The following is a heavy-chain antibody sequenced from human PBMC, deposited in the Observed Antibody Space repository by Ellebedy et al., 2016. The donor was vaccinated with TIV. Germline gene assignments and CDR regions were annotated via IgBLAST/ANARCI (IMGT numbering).Heavy chain of an antibody. CDR2: IMPILDIA. CDR3: ARVSGSYYKSSSSAYFDY. V-gene: IGHV1-69*04. Sequence: AASVKVSCKASGGTFSRYALNWVRQAPGQGLEWMGRIMPILDIANYPQKFQGRVTITADKSTSTAYMDLRSLRSDDTAVYYCARVSGSYYKSSSSAYFDYWGQGTLVTVSS. J-gene: IGHJ4*02. CDR1: GGTFSRYA. D-gene: IGHD1-26*01.